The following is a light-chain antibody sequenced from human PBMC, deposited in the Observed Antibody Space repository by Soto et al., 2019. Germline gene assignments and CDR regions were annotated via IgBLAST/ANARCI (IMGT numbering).Light chain of an antibody. CDR1: KLGDKY. CDR2: QDN. V-gene: IGLV3-1*01. Sequence: SYELTQPPSVSVSPGQTASITCSGVKLGDKYACWYQQKPGQSPVLVIYQDNKRPSGIPERFSGSNSGNTATLTISGTQAMDEADYYCQAWDSSTYVFGTGTKVTVL. CDR3: QAWDSSTYV. J-gene: IGLJ1*01.